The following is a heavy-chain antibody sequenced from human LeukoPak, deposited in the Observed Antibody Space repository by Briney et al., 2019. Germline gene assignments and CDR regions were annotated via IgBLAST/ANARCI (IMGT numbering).Heavy chain of an antibody. D-gene: IGHD2-2*01. CDR3: AKHQEFIVVVPADWFDP. CDR1: GFTFSSYA. Sequence: GGSLRLSCAASGFTFSSYAISWVRQAPGKGLEWVSAVSGSGVTTYYADSVKGRFTISRDNSKNTLYLQMNSLRAEDTAVYYCAKHQEFIVVVPADWFDPWGQGTLVTVSS. J-gene: IGHJ5*02. V-gene: IGHV3-23*01. CDR2: VSGSGVTT.